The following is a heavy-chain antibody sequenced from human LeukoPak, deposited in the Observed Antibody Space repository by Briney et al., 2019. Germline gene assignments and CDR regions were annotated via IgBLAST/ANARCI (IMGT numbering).Heavy chain of an antibody. J-gene: IGHJ4*01. CDR2: IGSGGYT. CDR3: AKKLPGASFYFDF. V-gene: IGHV3-23*01. D-gene: IGHD7-27*01. CDR1: GFTFSTYS. Sequence: GGSLRLSCAASGFTFSTYSMTWVRQTPGKGLEYVSSIGSGGYTFYAGSVRGRFSISRDISQNTVFLQMNSLRAEDTAIYFCAKKLPGASFYFDFWGQGTRVSVSS.